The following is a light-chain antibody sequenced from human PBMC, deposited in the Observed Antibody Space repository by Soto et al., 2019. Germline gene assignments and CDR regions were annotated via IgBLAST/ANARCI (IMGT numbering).Light chain of an antibody. Sequence: DIQMTQSPSSVPASVGDRVTITCRASQGIRNWLAWYQQTPGKAPELLIFAASSMQSGVPSRFSGRGSGTEFTLTIDSLQPEDFETYYCHQTDSFPLSFGGGTKVDIK. J-gene: IGKJ4*01. CDR3: HQTDSFPLS. CDR1: QGIRNW. CDR2: AAS. V-gene: IGKV1D-12*01.